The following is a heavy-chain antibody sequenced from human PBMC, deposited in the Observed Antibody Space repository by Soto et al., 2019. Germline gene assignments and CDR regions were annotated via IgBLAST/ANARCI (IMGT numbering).Heavy chain of an antibody. CDR2: ISYDGSNK. Sequence: GGSLRLSCEASGFTFSSYGMHWVRQAPGKGLEWVAVISYDGSNKYYADSVKGRFTISRDNSKNTLYLQMNSLRAEDTAVYYCAKDVYYDSSGYFLGYWGQGT. CDR3: AKDVYYDSSGYFLGY. D-gene: IGHD3-22*01. V-gene: IGHV3-30*18. J-gene: IGHJ4*02. CDR1: GFTFSSYG.